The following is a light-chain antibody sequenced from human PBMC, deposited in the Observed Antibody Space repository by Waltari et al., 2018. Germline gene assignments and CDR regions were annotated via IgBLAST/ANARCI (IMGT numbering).Light chain of an antibody. V-gene: IGKV3-15*01. J-gene: IGKJ1*01. CDR1: QSVMNH. CDR2: DAS. CDR3: QQYHNWWT. Sequence: EIVMTQSPATLSVSSGERANLSCRASQSVMNHVAWYQQKPGQAPRLLMCDASIRATGIPPRFSGSGSGTEFTLTISSLQSEDFAVYYCQQYHNWWTFGQGTKVEIK.